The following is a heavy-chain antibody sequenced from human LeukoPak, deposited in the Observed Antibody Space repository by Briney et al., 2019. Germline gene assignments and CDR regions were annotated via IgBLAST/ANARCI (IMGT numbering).Heavy chain of an antibody. CDR2: IRYDGSNK. Sequence: PGGSLRLSCAGTGFTFSSYGMHWVRQAPGKGLEWVAFIRYDGSNKYYADSVKGRFTISRDNSKNTLYLQMNSLRAEDTAIYYCATYRQVLLPFESWGQGTLVTVSS. CDR1: GFTFSSYG. V-gene: IGHV3-30*02. D-gene: IGHD2-8*02. CDR3: ATYRQVLLPFES. J-gene: IGHJ4*02.